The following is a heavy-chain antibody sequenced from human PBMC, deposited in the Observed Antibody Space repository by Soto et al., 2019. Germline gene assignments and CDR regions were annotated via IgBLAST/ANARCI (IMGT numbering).Heavy chain of an antibody. Sequence: GGSLRLSCAASGFTFSTYGIHWVRQAPGKGLEWVSGISWNSGSIGYADSVKGRFTISRDNAKNSLYLQMNSLRAEDTALYYCAKSPPGGDYYYYMDVWGKGTTVTVSS. CDR3: AKSPPGGDYYYYMDV. J-gene: IGHJ6*03. V-gene: IGHV3-9*01. CDR2: ISWNSGSI. CDR1: GFTFSTYG. D-gene: IGHD3-10*01.